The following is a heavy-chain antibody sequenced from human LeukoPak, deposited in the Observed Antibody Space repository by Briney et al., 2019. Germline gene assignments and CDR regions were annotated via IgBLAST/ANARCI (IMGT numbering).Heavy chain of an antibody. CDR3: ATYGYSSGWYGMGYFDY. V-gene: IGHV3-7*03. CDR1: GFTFSSYS. D-gene: IGHD6-19*01. J-gene: IGHJ4*02. Sequence: GGSLRLSCAASGFTFSSYSMNWVRQAPGKGLEWVANIKQDGSEKYYVDSVKGRFTISRENSKNTLYLQMNSLRSEDTAVYYCATYGYSSGWYGMGYFDYWGQGTLVTVSS. CDR2: IKQDGSEK.